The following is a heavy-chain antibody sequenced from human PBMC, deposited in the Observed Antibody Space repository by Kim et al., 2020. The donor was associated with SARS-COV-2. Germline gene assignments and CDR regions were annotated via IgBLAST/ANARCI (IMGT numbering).Heavy chain of an antibody. Sequence: SLKSRVTISVDTSKNQFSLKLSSVTAADTAVYYCASTYYDFWSGYAYFDYWGQGTLVTVSS. D-gene: IGHD3-3*01. V-gene: IGHV4-39*01. J-gene: IGHJ4*02. CDR3: ASTYYDFWSGYAYFDY.